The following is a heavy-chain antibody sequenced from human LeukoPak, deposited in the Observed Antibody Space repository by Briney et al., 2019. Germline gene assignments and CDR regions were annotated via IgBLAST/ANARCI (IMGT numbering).Heavy chain of an antibody. Sequence: PGRSLRLSCAASGFTFSSYAMSWVRQAPGKGLEWVSAISGSGGSTYYADSVKGRFTISRDNSKNTLYLQMNSLRAEDTAVYYCAKDLTIDYDILTGYYTVFDYWGQGTLVTVSS. D-gene: IGHD3-9*01. J-gene: IGHJ4*02. CDR1: GFTFSSYA. CDR3: AKDLTIDYDILTGYYTVFDY. V-gene: IGHV3-23*01. CDR2: ISGSGGST.